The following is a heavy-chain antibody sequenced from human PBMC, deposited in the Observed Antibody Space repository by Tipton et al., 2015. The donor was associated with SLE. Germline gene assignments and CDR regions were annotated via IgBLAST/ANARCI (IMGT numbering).Heavy chain of an antibody. Sequence: TLSLTCTVSGGSISSRSYYWGWIRQPPGKGLEWIGGIYYSGNTYYNPALKSRVTISVNTSKNQFSLKLSSVTAADTAVYYCARASGYSSSWYGVNWFDPWGQGTLVTVSS. CDR1: GGSISSRSYY. D-gene: IGHD6-13*01. CDR3: ARASGYSSSWYGVNWFDP. CDR2: IYYSGNT. V-gene: IGHV4-39*07. J-gene: IGHJ5*02.